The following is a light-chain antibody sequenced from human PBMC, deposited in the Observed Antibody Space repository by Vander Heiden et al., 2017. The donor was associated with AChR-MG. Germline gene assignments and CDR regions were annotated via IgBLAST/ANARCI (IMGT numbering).Light chain of an antibody. J-gene: IGLJ1*01. CDR1: SCDSGSNT. CDR2: SDN. CDR3: GAWDDSLTGYV. V-gene: IGLV1-44*01. Sequence: SVLTPPPSASRNRRQRDSICCSGSSCDSGSNTVNWYQQLPGTAHKLLIYSDNQRPSGVSDRFSGSKSGNSASLAISGLQSEDEADYYCGAWDDSLTGYVFGTGTKVTVL.